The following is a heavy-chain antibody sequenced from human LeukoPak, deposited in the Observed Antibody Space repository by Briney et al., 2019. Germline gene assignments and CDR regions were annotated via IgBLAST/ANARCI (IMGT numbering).Heavy chain of an antibody. D-gene: IGHD6-19*01. CDR2: ISYGGSEK. CDR1: GFSFSSYG. Sequence: PGRSLRLSCAASGFSFSSYGMHWVRQAPGKGLEWVAVISYGGSEKYYADSVKGRFTISRDNSKNTLYLQMNSLRAEDTAVYFCAKDQTSGWHYFDYWGQGTLVTVSS. J-gene: IGHJ4*02. CDR3: AKDQTSGWHYFDY. V-gene: IGHV3-30*18.